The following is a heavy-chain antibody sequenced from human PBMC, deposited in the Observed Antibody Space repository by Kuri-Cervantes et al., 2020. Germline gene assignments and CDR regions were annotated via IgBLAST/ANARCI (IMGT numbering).Heavy chain of an antibody. D-gene: IGHD5-18*01. Sequence: ASVKVSCKAPGYTFTSYGISWVRQAPGQGLEWMGWINPNSGNTGYAQKFQGRVTMTRNTSISTAYMELSILRSEDTAVYYCAKRGYSYGELDYWGQGTLVTVSS. J-gene: IGHJ4*02. CDR3: AKRGYSYGELDY. CDR1: GYTFTSYG. V-gene: IGHV1-8*02. CDR2: INPNSGNT.